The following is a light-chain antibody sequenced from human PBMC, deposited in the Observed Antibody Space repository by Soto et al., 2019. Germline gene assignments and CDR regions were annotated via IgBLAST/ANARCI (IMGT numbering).Light chain of an antibody. J-gene: IGKJ1*01. CDR1: QSVTSSY. CDR2: GAS. Sequence: EIVLTQSPGTLSLSPGERATLSCRASQSVTSSYLAWYQQKPGQAPRLFIYGASSRATVIPDRFSGSGSGTDFTLTISRLEPEDFAVYHCQQYGNSPWTFGQVTKLEIK. V-gene: IGKV3-20*01. CDR3: QQYGNSPWT.